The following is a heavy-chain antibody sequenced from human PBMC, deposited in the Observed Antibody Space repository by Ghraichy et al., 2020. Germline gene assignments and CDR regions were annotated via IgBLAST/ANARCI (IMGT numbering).Heavy chain of an antibody. D-gene: IGHD2-2*01. J-gene: IGHJ5*02. Sequence: SETLSLTCTVSGDSLNNYYWSWIRQAPGKGLEWIGSIYHNGRTKYNPSLKSRVTMSVDTSKNKFSLSLTSVTAADTAVFYCARDQEWRASSSGFDPWGQGTLVSVSP. CDR2: IYHNGRT. CDR1: GDSLNNYY. V-gene: IGHV4-59*01. CDR3: ARDQEWRASSSGFDP.